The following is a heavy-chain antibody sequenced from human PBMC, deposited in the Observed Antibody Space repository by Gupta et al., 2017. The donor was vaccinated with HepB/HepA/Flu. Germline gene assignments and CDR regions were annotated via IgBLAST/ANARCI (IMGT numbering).Heavy chain of an antibody. J-gene: IGHJ5*02. CDR3: ARERIAAAISWFDP. V-gene: IGHV3-21*01. CDR1: GFTFSSYS. D-gene: IGHD6-13*01. Sequence: EVQLVESGGGLVKPGGSLRLSCAASGFTFSSYSMNWVRQAPGKGLEWVSSISSSSSYIYYADSVKGRFTISRDNAKNSLYLQMNSLRAEDTAVYYCARERIAAAISWFDPWGQGTLVTVSS. CDR2: ISSSSSYI.